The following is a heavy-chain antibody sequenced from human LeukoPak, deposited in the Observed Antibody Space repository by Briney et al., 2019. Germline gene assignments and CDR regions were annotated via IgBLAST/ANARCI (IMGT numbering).Heavy chain of an antibody. J-gene: IGHJ4*02. V-gene: IGHV3-23*01. CDR3: AKGLTVTDFDY. D-gene: IGHD4-17*01. Sequence: GGSLRLSCAASGFTFSSYAMSWVRQAPGKGLEWVSVISGSGSSTYYADSVRGRFTISRDNSKNTLYLQMNSLRAEDTAVYYCAKGLTVTDFDYWGQGTLVTVSS. CDR2: ISGSGSST. CDR1: GFTFSSYA.